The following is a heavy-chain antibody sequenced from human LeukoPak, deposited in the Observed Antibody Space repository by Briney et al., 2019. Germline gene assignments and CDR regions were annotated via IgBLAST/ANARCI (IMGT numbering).Heavy chain of an antibody. CDR1: GFTFSSYA. J-gene: IGHJ6*03. Sequence: PGGSLRLSCAASGFTFSSYAMHWVRQAPGKGLEWVAVVSYDGKNQYHADPVKGRFTISRDNSKNTQYLQMNSLRAEDTAVYFCAKDVLSSYRYHYMDVWGKGTTVIVSS. CDR2: VSYDGKNQ. CDR3: AKDVLSSYRYHYMDV. V-gene: IGHV3-30*04. D-gene: IGHD3-16*02.